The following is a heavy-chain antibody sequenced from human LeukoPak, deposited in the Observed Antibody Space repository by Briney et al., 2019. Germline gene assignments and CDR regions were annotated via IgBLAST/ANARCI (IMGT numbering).Heavy chain of an antibody. J-gene: IGHJ4*02. Sequence: GESLKISCKGSGYSFTSYGIGWVRQMPGKGLEWMGIIYPGDSDTRYSPSFQGQVTISADKSISTAYLQWSSLKASDTAMYYCARHSYCGGDCSSPYSFDYWGQGPLVTVSS. V-gene: IGHV5-51*01. CDR3: ARHSYCGGDCSSPYSFDY. D-gene: IGHD2-21*02. CDR2: IYPGDSDT. CDR1: GYSFTSYG.